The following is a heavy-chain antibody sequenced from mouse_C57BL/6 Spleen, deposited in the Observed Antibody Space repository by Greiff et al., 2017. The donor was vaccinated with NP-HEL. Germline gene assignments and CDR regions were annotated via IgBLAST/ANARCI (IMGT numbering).Heavy chain of an antibody. Sequence: VQLQQPGAELVRPGTSVKLSCKASGYTFTSYWMHWVKQRPGQGLEWIGVIDPSDSYTNYNQKFKGKATLTVDTSSSTAYMQLSSLTSEDSAVYYCARGGTVFDYWGQGTTLTVSS. CDR3: ARGGTVFDY. D-gene: IGHD1-1*01. CDR1: GYTFTSYW. J-gene: IGHJ2*01. CDR2: IDPSDSYT. V-gene: IGHV1-59*01.